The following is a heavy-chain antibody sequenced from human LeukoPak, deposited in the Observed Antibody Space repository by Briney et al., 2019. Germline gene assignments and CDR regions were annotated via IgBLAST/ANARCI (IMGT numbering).Heavy chain of an antibody. J-gene: IGHJ5*02. Sequence: ASVKVSCKTSGYKFAGYYIHWVRQSPGQGLEWLGRIKPDSGDTNFAQKFQGRVTMMRDTSSSTAYMDLSRLRSDDTAVYYCARDSQVFWPKETNWFDPWGQGTLVTVAS. CDR1: GYKFAGYY. V-gene: IGHV1-2*06. CDR3: ARDSQVFWPKETNWFDP. D-gene: IGHD3-3*01. CDR2: IKPDSGDT.